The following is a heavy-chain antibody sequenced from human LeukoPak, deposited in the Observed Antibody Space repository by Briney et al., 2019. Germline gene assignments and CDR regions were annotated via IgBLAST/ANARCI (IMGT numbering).Heavy chain of an antibody. CDR3: AKDLQWLVARFDY. Sequence: AGGSLRLSCAASGFTFSSYAMSWVRQAPGKGLEWVSAISGSGGSTYYADSVKGRFTISRDNSKNTLYLQMNSMRAEYTAVYYCAKDLQWLVARFDYWGQGTLVTVSS. CDR1: GFTFSSYA. D-gene: IGHD6-19*01. J-gene: IGHJ4*02. CDR2: ISGSGGST. V-gene: IGHV3-23*01.